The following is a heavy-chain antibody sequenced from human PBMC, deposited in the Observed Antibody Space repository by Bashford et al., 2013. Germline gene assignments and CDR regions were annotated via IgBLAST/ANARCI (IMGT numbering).Heavy chain of an antibody. CDR3: ARGLELAYYYYGMDV. CDR1: GGTFMSST. CDR2: VIPGFGST. V-gene: IGHV1-69*08. Sequence: SVKVSCKASGGTFMSSTFSWVRQAPGQGLEWMGRVIPGFGSTYYGRKFQDRVTITADKSISTAYMELSRLRSDDTAVYYCARGLELAYYYYGMDVWGQGTT. J-gene: IGHJ6*02. D-gene: IGHD1-7*01.